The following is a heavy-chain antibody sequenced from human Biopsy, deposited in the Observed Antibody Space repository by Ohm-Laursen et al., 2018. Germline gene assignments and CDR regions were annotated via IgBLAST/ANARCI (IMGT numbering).Heavy chain of an antibody. CDR3: ARQVDFWSGYVDY. CDR2: IYYSGNT. J-gene: IGHJ4*02. CDR1: GGSISDSTYH. V-gene: IGHV4-39*01. Sequence: SQTLSLTCTVSGGSISDSTYHWGWIRQSPGKGLEWIGNIYYSGNTDYSPSLKSRFTISVDTSNNQFSLKLRSVTAADTAVYYCARQVDFWSGYVDYWGQGTLVAVSS. D-gene: IGHD3-3*01.